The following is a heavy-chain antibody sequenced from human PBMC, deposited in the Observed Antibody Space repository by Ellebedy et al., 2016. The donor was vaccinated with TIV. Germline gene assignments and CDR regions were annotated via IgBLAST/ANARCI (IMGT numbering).Heavy chain of an antibody. J-gene: IGHJ6*02. CDR1: GFTFRNYW. CDR2: IKHDGSED. V-gene: IGHV3-7*01. CDR3: AKDHARYYYYGMDI. Sequence: GESLKISCAASGFTFRNYWMSWVRQAPGKGLEWVANIKHDGSEDSSVDSVKGRFTISRDNAKNSLYLQMNSLRVDDTAIYYCAKDHARYYYYGMDIWGQGTTVTVSS. D-gene: IGHD2-2*01.